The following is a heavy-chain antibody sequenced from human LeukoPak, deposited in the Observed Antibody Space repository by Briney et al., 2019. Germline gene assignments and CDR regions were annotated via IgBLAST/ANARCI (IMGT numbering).Heavy chain of an antibody. V-gene: IGHV3-66*04. D-gene: IGHD5-24*01. CDR3: ARLQLGGFDY. CDR1: GFSVSNYY. Sequence: GGSLRLSCVASGFSVSNYYMSWVRQAPGKGLEWVSVISTGGGTSYTDSVKGRFAFSRDNSKNTLFLQMNSLRAEDTAVYYCARLQLGGFDYWGQGTLVTVSS. CDR2: ISTGGGT. J-gene: IGHJ4*02.